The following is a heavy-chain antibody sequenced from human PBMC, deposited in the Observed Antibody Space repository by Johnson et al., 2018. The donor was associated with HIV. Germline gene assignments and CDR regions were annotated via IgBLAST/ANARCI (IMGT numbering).Heavy chain of an antibody. D-gene: IGHD6-6*01. J-gene: IGHJ3*02. CDR2: ISSSGSTM. CDR3: ARPDSSSARAHDAFDI. CDR1: GFTFSDYY. V-gene: IGHV3-11*04. Sequence: QVQLVESGGGVVQPGGSLRLSCAASGFTFSDYYMSWIRQAPGKGLERVSYISSSGSTMYYADSVKGRFTISRDNAKNSLYLQMNSLRAEDTAVYYCARPDSSSARAHDAFDILGQGTMVTVSS.